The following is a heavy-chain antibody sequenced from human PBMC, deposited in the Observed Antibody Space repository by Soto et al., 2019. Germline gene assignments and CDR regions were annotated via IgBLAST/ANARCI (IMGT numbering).Heavy chain of an antibody. CDR2: VSNDGRNK. Sequence: QVQLLGSGGGVVQPGRSLRLSCAASGFTFSSYAMHWVRQPPGKGLEWVAVVSNDGRNKLYADSVRGRFTISRDNSKNTLYLEMDSLRVEDTAVFYCARGQHGLDHWGQGSLVLVSP. CDR1: GFTFSSYA. V-gene: IGHV3-30-3*01. CDR3: ARGQHGLDH. D-gene: IGHD2-8*01. J-gene: IGHJ4*02.